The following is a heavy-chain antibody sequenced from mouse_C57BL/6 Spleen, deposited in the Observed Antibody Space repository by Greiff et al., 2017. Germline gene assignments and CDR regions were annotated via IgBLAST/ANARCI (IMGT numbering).Heavy chain of an antibody. CDR3: ARDGGWDYDAWFAY. CDR1: GYSITSGYD. CDR2: ISYSGST. J-gene: IGHJ3*01. V-gene: IGHV3-1*01. Sequence: DVKLVESGPGMVKPSQSLSLTCTVTGYSITSGYDWHWIRHFPGNKLEWMGYISYSGSTNYNPPLKTRISITHDTSTNHFFLKLNSVTTEDTATYYCARDGGWDYDAWFAYWGQGTLVTVSA. D-gene: IGHD2-4*01.